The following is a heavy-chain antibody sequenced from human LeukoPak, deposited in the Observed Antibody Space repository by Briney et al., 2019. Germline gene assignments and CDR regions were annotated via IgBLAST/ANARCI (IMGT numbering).Heavy chain of an antibody. CDR3: ARGTSFDI. CDR1: GGSISLSYYY. J-gene: IGHJ3*02. Sequence: PSETLSLTCSVSGGSISLSYYYWGWIRQPPGKALEWIGSVYYSGTTSYNPSLKSRVTISVDMSKNHFSLRLSSVTAADTAMYYCARGTSFDIWGQGTVVTVSS. V-gene: IGHV4-39*07. CDR2: VYYSGTT. D-gene: IGHD6-6*01.